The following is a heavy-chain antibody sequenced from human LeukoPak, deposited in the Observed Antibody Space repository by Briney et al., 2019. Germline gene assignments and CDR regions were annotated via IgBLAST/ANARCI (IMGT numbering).Heavy chain of an antibody. CDR2: IYTSGST. D-gene: IGHD3-22*01. V-gene: IGHV4-4*07. J-gene: IGHJ6*03. CDR1: GGSISSYY. Sequence: PSETLSLTCTVSGGSISSYYWSWIRQPAGKGLEWIGRIYTSGSTNYNPSLKSRVTISVDKSKNQFSLKLSSVTAADTAVYYCARIGYYYDSSGYTGRYYYYYYMDVWGKGTTVTVSS. CDR3: ARIGYYYDSSGYTGRYYYYYYMDV.